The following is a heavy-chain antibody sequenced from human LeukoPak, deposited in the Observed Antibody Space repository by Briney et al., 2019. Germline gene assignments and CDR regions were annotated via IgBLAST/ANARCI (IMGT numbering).Heavy chain of an antibody. Sequence: SETLSLTCTVSGGFISSYYWSWIRQPPGKGLEWIGYMYYSGSTNYSPSLNSRVTISIDTSKNKFSLKLTSVTAADTAVYYCARDGGYCSSTSCYLDYWGQGTLVTVSS. D-gene: IGHD2-2*01. CDR2: MYYSGST. V-gene: IGHV4-59*01. CDR3: ARDGGYCSSTSCYLDY. CDR1: GGFISSYY. J-gene: IGHJ4*02.